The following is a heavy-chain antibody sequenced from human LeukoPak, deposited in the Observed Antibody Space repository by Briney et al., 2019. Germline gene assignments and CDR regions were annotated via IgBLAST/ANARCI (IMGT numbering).Heavy chain of an antibody. J-gene: IGHJ5*02. D-gene: IGHD2-2*01. Sequence: ASVKVSCKASGYTFTSYGISWVRQAPGQGLEWMGWISAYNGNTNYAQKLQGRVTMTTDTSTSTAYMELRSLRSDDTAVYYCARLKGGCSSTSCSFGKNWFDPWGQGTLVTVSS. CDR2: ISAYNGNT. CDR3: ARLKGGCSSTSCSFGKNWFDP. V-gene: IGHV1-18*01. CDR1: GYTFTSYG.